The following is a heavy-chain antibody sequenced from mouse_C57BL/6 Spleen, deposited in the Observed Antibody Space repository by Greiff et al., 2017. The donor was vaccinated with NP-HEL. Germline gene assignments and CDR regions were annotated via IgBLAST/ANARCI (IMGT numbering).Heavy chain of an antibody. CDR2: IDPNSGGT. CDR3: AREDLITTVDAMDY. J-gene: IGHJ4*01. Sequence: QVQLQQPGAELVKPGASVKLSCKASGYTFTSYWMHWVKQRPGRGLEWIGRIDPNSGGTKYNEKFKSKATLTVDKPSSTAYMQLSSLTSEDSAVYDCAREDLITTVDAMDYWGQGTSVTVSS. D-gene: IGHD1-1*01. V-gene: IGHV1-72*01. CDR1: GYTFTSYW.